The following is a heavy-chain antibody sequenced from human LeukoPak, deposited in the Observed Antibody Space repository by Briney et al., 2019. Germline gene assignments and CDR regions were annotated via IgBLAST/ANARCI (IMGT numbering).Heavy chain of an antibody. V-gene: IGHV4-30-4*01. CDR2: IYYSGST. CDR1: GGSISSGDYY. CDR3: ARKQYSSGWYRVVQPSDDAFDI. Sequence: SETLSLTCTVSGGSISSGDYYWSWIRQPPGKGLEWIGYIYYSGSTYYNPSLKSRVTISVDTSKNQFSLKLSSVTAADTAVYYCARKQYSSGWYRVVQPSDDAFDIWGQGTMVTVSS. J-gene: IGHJ3*02. D-gene: IGHD6-19*01.